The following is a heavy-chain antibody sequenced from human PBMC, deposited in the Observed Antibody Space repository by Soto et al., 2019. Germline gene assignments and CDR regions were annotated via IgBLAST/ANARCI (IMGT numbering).Heavy chain of an antibody. CDR1: GFKVGSSY. V-gene: IGHV3-53*01. CDR3: ATDSRNVGIGYFDS. D-gene: IGHD1-26*01. J-gene: IGHJ4*02. Sequence: GGSLRLSCAASGFKVGSSYVTWVRQAPGEGLEWVSVIVSGGSTHYADSVTGRFTVSRDVSNNTVYLHMSSLRAEDTAGYFCATDSRNVGIGYFDSWGLGTLVTVSS. CDR2: IVSGGST.